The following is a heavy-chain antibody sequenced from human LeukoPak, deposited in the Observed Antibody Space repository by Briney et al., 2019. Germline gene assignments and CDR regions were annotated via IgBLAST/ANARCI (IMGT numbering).Heavy chain of an antibody. CDR1: GYTLTELS. D-gene: IGHD2/OR15-2a*01. Sequence: ASVYVSCKLSGYTLTELSIHWGWPAHAKGIWRLGGFDLEYGEIIYAQKFQGRVTMTKHKSGDTAYKQLSSVRSEDTAGYYCSTDAGYCNSIPCSYYFDYWGEGTLVSVSS. V-gene: IGHV1-24*01. J-gene: IGHJ4*02. CDR3: STDAGYCNSIPCSYYFDY. CDR2: FDLEYGEI.